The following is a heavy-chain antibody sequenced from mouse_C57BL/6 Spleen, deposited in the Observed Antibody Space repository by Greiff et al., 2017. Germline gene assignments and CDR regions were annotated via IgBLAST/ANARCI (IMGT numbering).Heavy chain of an antibody. CDR2: ISSGSSTI. CDR1: GFTFSDYG. J-gene: IGHJ3*01. CDR3: ARTHGSAWFAY. V-gene: IGHV5-17*01. Sequence: EVQVVESGGGLVKPGGSLKLSCAASGFTFSDYGMHWVRQAPEKGLEWVAYISSGSSTIYYADTVKGRFTISRDNAKNTLFLQMTSLRSEDTAMYYCARTHGSAWFAYWGQGTLVTVSA.